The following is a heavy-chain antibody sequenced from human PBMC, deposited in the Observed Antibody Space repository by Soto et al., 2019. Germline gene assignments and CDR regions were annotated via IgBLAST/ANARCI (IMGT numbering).Heavy chain of an antibody. Sequence: QVQLVQSGAEVKKPGASVKVSCKASGYTFTSYYMHWVRQAPGQGLEWMGIINPSGGSTSYAQKFQGRVTMTRDTSTSTVYMELSSLRSEDTAVYYCARDPNEGSSGFNWFDPWGQGTLVTVSS. CDR2: INPSGGST. V-gene: IGHV1-46*03. D-gene: IGHD3-22*01. J-gene: IGHJ5*02. CDR3: ARDPNEGSSGFNWFDP. CDR1: GYTFTSYY.